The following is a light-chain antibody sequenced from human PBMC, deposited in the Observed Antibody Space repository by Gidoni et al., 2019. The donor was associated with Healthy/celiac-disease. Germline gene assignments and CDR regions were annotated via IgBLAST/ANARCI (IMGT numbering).Light chain of an antibody. V-gene: IGKV3-11*01. CDR3: QQRSNWPT. CDR1: QSISSY. J-gene: IGKJ1*01. Sequence: EIVLTQSPAPLSLSPGERATLSCRASQSISSYLAWYQQQPGQAPRLLIYDASNRATGIPARFSGSGSGTDFTLTISSLEPEDFAVYYCQQRSNWPTFGQGTKVEIK. CDR2: DAS.